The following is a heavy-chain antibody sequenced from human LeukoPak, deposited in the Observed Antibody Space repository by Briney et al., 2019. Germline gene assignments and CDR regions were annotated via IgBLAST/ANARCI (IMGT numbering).Heavy chain of an antibody. CDR2: INPNSGGT. D-gene: IGHD3-3*01. J-gene: IGHJ4*02. V-gene: IGHV1-2*02. CDR1: GYTLTGYY. Sequence: ASVKVSCKASGYTLTGYYMHWVRQAPGQGLEWMGWINPNSGGTNYAQKFQGRVTMTRDTSISTAYMALSRLGSDDTAVYYCARDGASGYLADYWGQGTLVTVSS. CDR3: ARDGASGYLADY.